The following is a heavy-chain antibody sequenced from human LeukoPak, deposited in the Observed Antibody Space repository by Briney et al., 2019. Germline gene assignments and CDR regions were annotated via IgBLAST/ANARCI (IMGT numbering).Heavy chain of an antibody. Sequence: GGSLRLSCAASGFTVSSNSMNWVRQAPGKGLQWVSVIYSGGNTYYADPVKGRFTISRDNSKNSLYLQMNSLRAEDTALYYCARENNFGSGMDVWGQGTTVTVSS. D-gene: IGHD3-10*01. CDR1: GFTVSSNS. J-gene: IGHJ6*02. V-gene: IGHV3-53*01. CDR2: IYSGGNT. CDR3: ARENNFGSGMDV.